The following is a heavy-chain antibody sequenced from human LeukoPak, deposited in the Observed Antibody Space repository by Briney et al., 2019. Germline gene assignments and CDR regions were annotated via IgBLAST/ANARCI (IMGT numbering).Heavy chain of an antibody. CDR3: ARDSGDGYRVY. J-gene: IGHJ4*02. CDR2: IYYSGST. Sequence: SETLSLTCTVSGGSISSSSYYWGWIRQPPGKGLEWIGSIYYSGSTYYNPSLKSRVTISVDTSKNQFSLKLSSVTAADTAVYYCARDSGDGYRVYWGQGTLVTVSS. D-gene: IGHD4-17*01. V-gene: IGHV4-39*02. CDR1: GGSISSSSYY.